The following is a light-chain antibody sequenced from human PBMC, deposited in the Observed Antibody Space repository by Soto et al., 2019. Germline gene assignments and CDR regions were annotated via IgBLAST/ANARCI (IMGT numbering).Light chain of an antibody. Sequence: SYELTQPLSVSVALGQTARITCGGNNIGSKNVHWYQQKPGQAPVLVISRDSNRPSGIPERFSGSNSGNTATLTISRAQAGDEADYYCQVWDSSTARAFGGGTKLTVL. V-gene: IGLV3-9*01. CDR1: NIGSKN. CDR3: QVWDSSTARA. CDR2: RDS. J-gene: IGLJ3*02.